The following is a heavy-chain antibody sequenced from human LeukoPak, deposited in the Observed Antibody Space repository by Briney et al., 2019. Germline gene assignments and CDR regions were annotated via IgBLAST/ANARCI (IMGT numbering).Heavy chain of an antibody. Sequence: PGGSLRLSCVASGFTFSDSYTSWVRQTPERGLECISYIGGSGRDIKYADSVKGRFTISRDNAKNALYLQMNSLRAEDTAVYYCAKTARAYEYWGQGTQVTVSS. D-gene: IGHD2-21*01. CDR3: AKTARAYEY. CDR1: GFTFSDSY. J-gene: IGHJ4*02. V-gene: IGHV3-11*01. CDR2: IGGSGRDI.